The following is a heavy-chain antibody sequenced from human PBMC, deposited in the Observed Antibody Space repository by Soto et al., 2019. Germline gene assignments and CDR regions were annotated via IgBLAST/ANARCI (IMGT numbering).Heavy chain of an antibody. CDR1: GFTFSSYA. D-gene: IGHD3-22*01. CDR3: ARDQNYDSSGYPDY. Sequence: HPGGSLRLSCAASGFTFSSYAMHWVRQAPGKGLEWVAVISYDGSNKYYADSVKGRFTISRDNSKNTLYLQMNSLRAEDTAVYYCARDQNYDSSGYPDYWGQGTLVTVSS. J-gene: IGHJ4*02. V-gene: IGHV3-30-3*01. CDR2: ISYDGSNK.